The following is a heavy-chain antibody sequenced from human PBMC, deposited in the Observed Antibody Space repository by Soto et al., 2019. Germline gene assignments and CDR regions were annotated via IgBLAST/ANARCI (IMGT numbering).Heavy chain of an antibody. CDR3: ALRRMAVVPED. Sequence: SETLSLTCTVSGGSISPSYWSWIRQSPGKGLEWIGYIYYSGSTNYNPSLKSRVIISVDTSKNQFSLKLSSVTAADTAVYYCALRRMAVVPEDWGQGTLVTVSS. CDR2: IYYSGST. V-gene: IGHV4-59*01. CDR1: GGSISPSY. J-gene: IGHJ4*02. D-gene: IGHD3-22*01.